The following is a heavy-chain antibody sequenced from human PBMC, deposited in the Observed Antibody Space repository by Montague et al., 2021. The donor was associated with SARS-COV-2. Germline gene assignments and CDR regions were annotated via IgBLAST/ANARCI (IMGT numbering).Heavy chain of an antibody. CDR1: GGSISSSNYY. Sequence: SETLSLTCTVSGGSISSSNYYWGWIRQPPGKGLEWIGSIYYSGTTYYNPSLQSRVTISVDTSKKQFSLTLSSVTAADTAVYYCARETYTSGWFQQLDYWGQGTLVTVPS. CDR3: ARETYTSGWFQQLDY. J-gene: IGHJ4*02. V-gene: IGHV4-39*01. CDR2: IYYSGTT. D-gene: IGHD6-19*01.